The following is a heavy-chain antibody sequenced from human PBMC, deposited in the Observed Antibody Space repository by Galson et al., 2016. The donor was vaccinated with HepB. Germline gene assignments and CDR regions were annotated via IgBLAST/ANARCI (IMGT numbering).Heavy chain of an antibody. J-gene: IGHJ4*02. CDR2: IGGTIGTT. D-gene: IGHD4-17*01. CDR1: GFTFSTYA. V-gene: IGHV3-23*01. Sequence: SLRLSCAASGFTFSTYAMSGVRQAPGKGLEWVSGIGGTIGTTYYVGSVKGRFTISRDNSKNTLYLQMKSLRAEDTAVYYCVKESTVPLGEVNYFDYWGQGTLVTVSS. CDR3: VKESTVPLGEVNYFDY.